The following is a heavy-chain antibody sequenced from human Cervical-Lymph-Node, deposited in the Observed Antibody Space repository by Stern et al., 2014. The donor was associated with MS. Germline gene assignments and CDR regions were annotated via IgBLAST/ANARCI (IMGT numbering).Heavy chain of an antibody. J-gene: IGHJ4*02. Sequence: VQLVESWGGVVQPGGSLRLSCAASEFTFNAYAMHWVRQAPGKGLEWVAVIWVDGTTKSYADSVKGRFTISRDKSKNTLYLQLNSLRAEDTAVFYCARGLYYFDYWGRGTLVTVSS. V-gene: IGHV3-33*01. CDR3: ARGLYYFDY. CDR1: EFTFNAYA. CDR2: IWVDGTTK.